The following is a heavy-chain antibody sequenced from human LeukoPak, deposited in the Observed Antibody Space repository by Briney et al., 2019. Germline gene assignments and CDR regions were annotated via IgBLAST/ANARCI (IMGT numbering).Heavy chain of an antibody. CDR2: LSGSGITT. Sequence: GGSLRLSCSASGFTFSNSAMSWVRQAPGKGLELVSTLSGSGITTYYADSVKGRFTISRDNSKNTLYLQMNSLRAEDTAVYYCAKGIYSSGWSYFDYWGHGTLVTVSS. J-gene: IGHJ4*01. V-gene: IGHV3-23*01. D-gene: IGHD6-19*01. CDR3: AKGIYSSGWSYFDY. CDR1: GFTFSNSA.